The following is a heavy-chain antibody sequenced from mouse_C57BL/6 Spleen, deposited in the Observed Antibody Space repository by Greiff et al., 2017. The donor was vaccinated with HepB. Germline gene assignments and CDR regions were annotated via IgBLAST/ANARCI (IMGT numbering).Heavy chain of an antibody. CDR2: ISYDGSN. CDR1: GYSITSGYY. CDR3: AGGGETGFAY. Sequence: EVKLMESGPGLVKPSQSLSLTCSVTGYSITSGYYWNWIPQFPGNKLEWMGYISYDGSNNYNPSLKNRISITRDTSKNQFFLKLNSVTTEDTARYYGAGGGETGFAYWGQGTLVTVSA. J-gene: IGHJ3*01. V-gene: IGHV3-6*01.